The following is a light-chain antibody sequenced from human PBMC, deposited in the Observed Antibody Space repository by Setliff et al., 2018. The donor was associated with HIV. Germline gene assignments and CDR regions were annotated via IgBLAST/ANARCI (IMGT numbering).Light chain of an antibody. CDR2: DDK. CDR3: QVLDSSTDRRWV. CDR1: NIGGRR. V-gene: IGLV3-21*03. J-gene: IGLJ3*02. Sequence: SYELTQPPSVSVVPGTTARITCEGDNIGGRRVHWHQQKPGQAPVLVVHDDKNRPSGIPDRFFGFNSGGTATLTISRVEAGDEADYYCQVLDSSTDRRWVFGGGTKVTVL.